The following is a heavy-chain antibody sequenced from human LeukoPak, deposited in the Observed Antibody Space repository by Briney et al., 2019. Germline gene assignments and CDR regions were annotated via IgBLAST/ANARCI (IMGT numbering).Heavy chain of an antibody. Sequence: SVKVSCKASGFSFSNSAMQWVRQARGQRLEWIGWIVVGSGKTNYAQKFQGRVTLTRDMSTSTDYLELSSLRSEDTAVYYCARDNSVRDEAWWFNPWGQGTLVTVSS. D-gene: IGHD5-24*01. V-gene: IGHV1-58*02. CDR3: ARDNSVRDEAWWFNP. CDR1: GFSFSNSA. J-gene: IGHJ5*02. CDR2: IVVGSGKT.